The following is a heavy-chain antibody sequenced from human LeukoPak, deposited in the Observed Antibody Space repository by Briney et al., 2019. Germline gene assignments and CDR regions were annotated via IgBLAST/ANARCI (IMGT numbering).Heavy chain of an antibody. CDR1: GFTFSSYA. CDR3: ATDYYYDSSGYTEYFQH. CDR2: ISGSGGST. V-gene: IGHV3-23*01. J-gene: IGHJ1*01. Sequence: SGGSLRLSCAASGFTFSSYAMSWVRQAPGKGLEWVSAISGSGGSTYYADSVKGRFTISRDNSKNTLYLQMNSLRAEDTAVYYCATDYYYDSSGYTEYFQHWGQGTLVTVSS. D-gene: IGHD3-22*01.